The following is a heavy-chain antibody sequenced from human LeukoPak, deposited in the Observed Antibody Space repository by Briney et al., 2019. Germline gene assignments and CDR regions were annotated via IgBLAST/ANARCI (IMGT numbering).Heavy chain of an antibody. Sequence: GGSLRLSCAASGFTFDDYDMSWVRQPPGKGLEWVSGINWNGGSTGYADSVKGRFTISRDNAKNSHYLQMKSLRAEDTALYYCARVGYYYGSGSQRDGFDMWGQGTMVTVSS. CDR3: ARVGYYYGSGSQRDGFDM. J-gene: IGHJ3*02. D-gene: IGHD3-10*01. CDR1: GFTFDDYD. CDR2: INWNGGST. V-gene: IGHV3-20*04.